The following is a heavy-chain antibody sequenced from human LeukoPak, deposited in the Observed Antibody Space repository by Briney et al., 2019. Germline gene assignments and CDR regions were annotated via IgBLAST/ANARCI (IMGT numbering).Heavy chain of an antibody. J-gene: IGHJ6*02. V-gene: IGHV4-34*01. CDR3: ARGPVWFGESQPDVGVYGMDV. CDR2: IKHSGST. D-gene: IGHD3-10*01. CDR1: GGSFSGYY. Sequence: SETLSLTCAVYGGSFSGYYWSWIRQPPGKGLEWIGEIKHSGSTNYNPSLKSRVTISVDTSKNQFSLKLSSVTAADTAVYYCARGPVWFGESQPDVGVYGMDVWGQGTTVTVSS.